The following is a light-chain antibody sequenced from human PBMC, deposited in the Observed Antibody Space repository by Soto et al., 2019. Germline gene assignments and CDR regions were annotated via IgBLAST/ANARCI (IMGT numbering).Light chain of an antibody. CDR2: DAS. V-gene: IGKV3-11*01. Sequence: EIVLTQSPATLSLSPGERATLACRASQSVSRYLAWYQQKPGQAPRLLIYDASNRATGIPARFSGSGSGTDFTLTISSLEPEDFAVYYCQQRSNGPPFSFGGGTKVDIK. CDR1: QSVSRY. CDR3: QQRSNGPPFS. J-gene: IGKJ4*01.